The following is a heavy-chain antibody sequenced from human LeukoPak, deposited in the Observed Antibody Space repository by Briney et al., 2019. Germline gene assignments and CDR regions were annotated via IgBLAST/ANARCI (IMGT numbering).Heavy chain of an antibody. V-gene: IGHV4-59*08. J-gene: IGHJ3*02. CDR3: ARLDCGGGSCYSLDAFDI. CDR2: IYYSGST. CDR1: GGSISSYY. Sequence: SETLSLTCTVSGGSISSYYWSWIRQPPGKGLEWIGYIYYSGSTNYNPSLKSRVTISVDTSKNQFSLKLSSVTAADTAVYYCARLDCGGGSCYSLDAFDIWGQGTMVTVSS. D-gene: IGHD2-15*01.